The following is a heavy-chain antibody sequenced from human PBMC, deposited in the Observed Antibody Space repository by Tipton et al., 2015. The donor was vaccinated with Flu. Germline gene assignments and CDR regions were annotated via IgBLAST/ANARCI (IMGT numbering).Heavy chain of an antibody. V-gene: IGHV4-59*13. CDR1: GGSISSYY. J-gene: IGHJ1*01. CDR3: ERNGGSYSYQR. D-gene: IGHD3-10*01. Sequence: TLSLTCTVSGGSISSYYWSWLRQPPGKGLEWIGFVSYSGITNYNPSLKGRVTMSLDASKNHFSLSLSSVTAADTAVYYCERNGGSYSYQRWGQGTLVTVSS. CDR2: VSYSGIT.